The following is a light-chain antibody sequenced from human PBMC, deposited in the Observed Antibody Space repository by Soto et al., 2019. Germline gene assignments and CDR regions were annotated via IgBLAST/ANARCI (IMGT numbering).Light chain of an antibody. CDR1: QSVNSN. J-gene: IGKJ1*01. Sequence: EIVMTQSPATLSVSPGERATLSCRASQSVNSNLVWYQQKPGQAPRLLVFDASTRATGVPARFSGSGSGTEFTLTIGTLQSEDFAVYYCQQYYHWPRTFGQGTKVDIK. V-gene: IGKV3-15*01. CDR3: QQYYHWPRT. CDR2: DAS.